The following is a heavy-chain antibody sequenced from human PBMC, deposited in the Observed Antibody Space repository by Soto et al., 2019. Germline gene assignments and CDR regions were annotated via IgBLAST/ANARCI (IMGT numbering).Heavy chain of an antibody. CDR3: ARGPRVLLWFGELFGY. J-gene: IGHJ4*02. D-gene: IGHD3-10*01. Sequence: SGTLSLTCAFYGGSFSGYYWSWIRQPPGKGLEWIGEINHSGSTNYNPSLKSRVTISVDTSKNQFSLKLSSVTAADTAVYYCARGPRVLLWFGELFGYWGQGTLVTVSS. CDR1: GGSFSGYY. CDR2: INHSGST. V-gene: IGHV4-34*01.